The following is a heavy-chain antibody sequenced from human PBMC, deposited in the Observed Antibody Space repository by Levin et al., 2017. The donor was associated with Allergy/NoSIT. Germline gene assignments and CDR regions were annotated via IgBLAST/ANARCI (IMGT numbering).Heavy chain of an antibody. J-gene: IGHJ4*02. CDR3: ARGRGDIAVAGTTNFDY. CDR2: TYYRSNWDN. V-gene: IGHV6-1*01. Sequence: SQTLSLTCAISGDTVSSNSATWNWIRQSPSRGLEWLGRTYYRSNWDNEYAGSVKSRITINPDTSKNQFSLQLNSVTPEDTAVYFCARGRGDIAVAGTTNFDYWGPGTLVTVSS. D-gene: IGHD6-19*01. CDR1: GDTVSSNSAT.